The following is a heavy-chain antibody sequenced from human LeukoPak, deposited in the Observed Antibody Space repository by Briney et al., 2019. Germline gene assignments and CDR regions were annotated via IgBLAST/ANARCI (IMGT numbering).Heavy chain of an antibody. J-gene: IGHJ4*02. V-gene: IGHV4-59*01. Sequence: SETLTLTCTVSGGPITGFYWTWIRQPPGNGLEWIGYIHHTGSTNYNPSLRSRVTISVDTSQNQLSLKLTSVTAADTAVYYCARGERLGPDYWGQGTLVTVSS. CDR2: IHHTGST. CDR3: ARGERLGPDY. CDR1: GGPITGFY. D-gene: IGHD1-1*01.